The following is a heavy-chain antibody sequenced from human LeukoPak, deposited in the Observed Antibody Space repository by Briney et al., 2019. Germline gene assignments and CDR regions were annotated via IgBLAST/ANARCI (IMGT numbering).Heavy chain of an antibody. V-gene: IGHV3-33*01. CDR3: ARELFGSGSCPDY. CDR1: GFTFSSYA. CDR2: VWHDGSNR. J-gene: IGHJ4*02. D-gene: IGHD3-10*01. Sequence: PGGPLSLSCTAPGFTFSSYAINWIRKAPGKGLEWVALVWHDGSNRYYSEAVKGRFTISRDNSKNTVYLQINSLRAEDTAVYYCARELFGSGSCPDYWGQGTRVTVSS.